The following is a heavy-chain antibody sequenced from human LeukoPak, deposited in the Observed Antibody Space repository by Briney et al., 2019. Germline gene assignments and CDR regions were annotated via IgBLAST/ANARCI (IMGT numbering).Heavy chain of an antibody. CDR1: GFTFSSYG. V-gene: IGHV3-30*03. D-gene: IGHD3-10*01. CDR3: ARAYYGSGSNHLDY. Sequence: GGSLRLSCAATGFTFSSYGMHWVRQAPGKGLEWVAVISYDGSNKYYADSVKGRFTISRDNSKNTLYLQMNSLRAEDTAVYYCARAYYGSGSNHLDYWGQGTLVTVSS. CDR2: ISYDGSNK. J-gene: IGHJ4*02.